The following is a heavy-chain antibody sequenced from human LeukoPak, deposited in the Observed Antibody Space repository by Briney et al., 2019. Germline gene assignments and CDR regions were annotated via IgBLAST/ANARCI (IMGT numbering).Heavy chain of an antibody. J-gene: IGHJ4*02. V-gene: IGHV4-39*07. Sequence: SETLSLTCTVSGGSITSSSYYWGWNRQAQGLGLEWVGSIYYSGSTQYTPSVKSRVTISVDTSKNQFSLKLNSVTAADTAVYYCARERTMVAPRGYFDYWGPGTLVTVSS. CDR3: ARERTMVAPRGYFDY. CDR2: IYYSGST. CDR1: GGSITSSSYY. D-gene: IGHD4/OR15-4a*01.